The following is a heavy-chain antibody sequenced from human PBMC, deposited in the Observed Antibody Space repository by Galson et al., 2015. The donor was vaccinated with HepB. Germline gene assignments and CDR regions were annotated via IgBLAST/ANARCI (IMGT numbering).Heavy chain of an antibody. V-gene: IGHV1-2*04. D-gene: IGHD3-3*01. CDR1: GYTFTGYY. Sequence: SVKVSCKASGYTFTGYYMHWVRQAPGQGLEWMGWINPNSGGTNYAQKFQGWVTMTRDTSISTAYMELSRLRSDDTAVYYCARDGVVQAAAKGGYFDYWGQGTLVTVSS. CDR3: ARDGVVQAAAKGGYFDY. J-gene: IGHJ4*02. CDR2: INPNSGGT.